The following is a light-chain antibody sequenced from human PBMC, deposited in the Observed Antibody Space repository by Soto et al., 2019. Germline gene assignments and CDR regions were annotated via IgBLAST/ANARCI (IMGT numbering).Light chain of an antibody. CDR1: QSVSRD. CDR2: GAS. V-gene: IGKV3-15*01. CDR3: KQYDKWRTWT. Sequence: RATLYWRVSQSVSRDLAWYQQKPGQAPRLLIYGASTRAPSITAKFSGSGSWTDFSLTIISLQSEDFEAYYCKQYDKWRTWTFGQGTKVDIK. J-gene: IGKJ1*01.